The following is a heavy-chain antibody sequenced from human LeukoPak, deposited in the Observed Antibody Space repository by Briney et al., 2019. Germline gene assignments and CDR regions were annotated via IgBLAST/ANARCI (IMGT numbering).Heavy chain of an antibody. J-gene: IGHJ4*02. V-gene: IGHV3-7*03. CDR2: IKQDGSEK. CDR3: ARDRGPTTVQCVTDF. D-gene: IGHD4-17*01. CDR1: GFTFSSYW. Sequence: GGSPRLSCAASGFTFSSYWMSWVRQAPGKGLEWVANIKQDGSEKHYVDSVKGRFTISRDNAKNSLYLQMNSLRAEDTALYYCARDRGPTTVQCVTDFWGQGSLVTVSS.